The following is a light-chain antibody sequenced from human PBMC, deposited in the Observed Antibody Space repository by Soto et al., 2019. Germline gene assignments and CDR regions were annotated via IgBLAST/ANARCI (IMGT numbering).Light chain of an antibody. V-gene: IGLV2-14*01. CDR3: CSYAGSYSYA. Sequence: QSALTQPASVSGSPGQSITISCIGSSSDVGGYNYVSWYQHHPGRVPKPMIFEVSDRPSGVPDRFSGSKSGSTASLTISGLQAEDEADYYCCSYAGSYSYAFATGTKVTVL. CDR1: SSDVGGYNY. J-gene: IGLJ1*01. CDR2: EVS.